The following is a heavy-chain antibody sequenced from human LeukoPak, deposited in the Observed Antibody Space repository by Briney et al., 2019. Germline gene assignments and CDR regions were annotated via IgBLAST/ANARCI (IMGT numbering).Heavy chain of an antibody. Sequence: PGGSLRLSCAASGFTFNSYAMNWVRQAPGTGLEWLSYISSDASTIYYADSVKGRITISRDNARKSLYLQMNSLRAEDTAVYYCVPQKGYGGNPLDYWGQGTLVTVST. CDR3: VPQKGYGGNPLDY. J-gene: IGHJ4*02. CDR1: GFTFNSYA. D-gene: IGHD4-23*01. V-gene: IGHV3-48*01. CDR2: ISSDASTI.